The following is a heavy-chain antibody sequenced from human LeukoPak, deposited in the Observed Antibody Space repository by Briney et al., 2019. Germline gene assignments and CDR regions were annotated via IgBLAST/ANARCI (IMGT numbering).Heavy chain of an antibody. V-gene: IGHV4-34*01. CDR3: AGLFYDILTGYQYYFDY. Sequence: SETLSLTCAVYGGSFSGYYWSWIRQPPGKGLEWIGEINHSGSTNYNPSLKSRVTISVDTSKNQFSLKLSSVTAADTAVYYCAGLFYDILTGYQYYFDYWGQGTRVTVSS. CDR2: INHSGST. CDR1: GGSFSGYY. J-gene: IGHJ4*02. D-gene: IGHD3-9*01.